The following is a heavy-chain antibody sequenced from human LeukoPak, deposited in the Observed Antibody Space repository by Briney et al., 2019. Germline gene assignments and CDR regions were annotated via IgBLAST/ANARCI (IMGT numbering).Heavy chain of an antibody. Sequence: GGSLRLSCAASGFTFSSYGMHWVRQAPGKGLEWVAVIWYDGSNKYYADSVKGRFTISRDNSKNTLYLQMNSLRAEDTAVYYCASYVLGDAFDIWGQGTMVTVSS. V-gene: IGHV3-33*01. J-gene: IGHJ3*02. CDR3: ASYVLGDAFDI. CDR2: IWYDGSNK. D-gene: IGHD3-3*02. CDR1: GFTFSSYG.